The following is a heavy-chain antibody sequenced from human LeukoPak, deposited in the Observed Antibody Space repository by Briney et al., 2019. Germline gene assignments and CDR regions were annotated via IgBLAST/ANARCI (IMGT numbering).Heavy chain of an antibody. D-gene: IGHD3-22*01. V-gene: IGHV3-30*04. CDR2: ISYDGSNK. Sequence: PGGSLSLSCAASGFTFSSYAMHWVRQAPGKGLEWVAVISYDGSNKYYADSVKGRFTISRDNSKNTLYLQMNSLRAEDTAVYYCTTKTMIVAPYDYWGQGTLVTVSS. CDR1: GFTFSSYA. CDR3: TTKTMIVAPYDY. J-gene: IGHJ4*02.